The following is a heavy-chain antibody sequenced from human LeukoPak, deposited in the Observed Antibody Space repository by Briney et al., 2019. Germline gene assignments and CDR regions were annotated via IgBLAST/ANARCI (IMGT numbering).Heavy chain of an antibody. CDR1: GFTFSSYS. CDR2: IKQDGSEK. J-gene: IGHJ5*02. CDR3: ARSYLKMASAS. V-gene: IGHV3-7*01. Sequence: PGGSLRLSCAASGFTFSSYSMNWVRQAPGKGLEWVANIKQDGSEKYYVDSVKGRFTISRDNAKNSLYLQMNSLRAEDTAIYYCARSYLKMASASWGQGTLVTVSS. D-gene: IGHD3-10*01.